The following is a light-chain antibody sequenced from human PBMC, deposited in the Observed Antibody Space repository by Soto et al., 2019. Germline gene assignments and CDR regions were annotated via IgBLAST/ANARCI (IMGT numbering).Light chain of an antibody. V-gene: IGKV1-5*03. CDR2: KAS. CDR1: QSISSW. Sequence: DIQMTQSPSTLSASVGDRVTITCRASQSISSWLAWYQQKPGKAPKLLIYKASSLESGFPSRFSGSGSGTEFNLTISSLQPDDFATYYCQQYNSYSTFGQWTKQEIK. CDR3: QQYNSYST. J-gene: IGKJ2*01.